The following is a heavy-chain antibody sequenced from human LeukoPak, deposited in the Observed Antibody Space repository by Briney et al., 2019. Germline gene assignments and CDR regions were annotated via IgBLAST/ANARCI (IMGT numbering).Heavy chain of an antibody. CDR1: GGSISSGDYY. CDR2: IYYSGTT. CDR3: ARAPLTTEGANWFDP. D-gene: IGHD4-11*01. J-gene: IGHJ5*02. Sequence: SQTLSLTCTVSGGSISSGDYYWSWIRQPPGKGLEWIGYIYYSGTTYYNPSLKSRVTISVDTSKDQFSLRLSSVTTADTAVYYCARAPLTTEGANWFDPWGQGTLVTVSS. V-gene: IGHV4-30-4*08.